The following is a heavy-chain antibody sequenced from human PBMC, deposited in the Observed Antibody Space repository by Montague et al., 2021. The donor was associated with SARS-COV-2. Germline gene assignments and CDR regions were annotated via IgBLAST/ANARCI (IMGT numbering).Heavy chain of an antibody. CDR2: ISYSGTT. CDR1: GGSISSTTYR. D-gene: IGHD4-17*01. CDR3: ARHYGSSLDS. V-gene: IGHV4-39*01. Sequence: SETLSLTCTVSGGSISSTTYRWVWIRQPPGKGLDWIVFISYSGTTFYNPSLKNRISMSVYTPKIQFSLNLTSVTAADTAVYYCARHYGSSLDSWGQGILVAVSS. J-gene: IGHJ4*02.